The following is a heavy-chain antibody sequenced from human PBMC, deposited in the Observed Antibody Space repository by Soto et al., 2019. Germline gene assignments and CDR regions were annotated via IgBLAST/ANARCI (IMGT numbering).Heavy chain of an antibody. CDR1: GFSLSTSGVG. CDR3: AHSQIPNEVATNNWLDP. CDR2: IYWDDDK. Sequence: QITLKESGPTLVKPTQTLTLTCTFSGFSLSTSGVGVGWIRQPPGKALEWLALIYWDDDKRYSPSLKSRLTITKDTSKNQVVLTMTNMDPVDTATYYCAHSQIPNEVATNNWLDPWGQGTLVTVSS. D-gene: IGHD5-12*01. V-gene: IGHV2-5*02. J-gene: IGHJ5*02.